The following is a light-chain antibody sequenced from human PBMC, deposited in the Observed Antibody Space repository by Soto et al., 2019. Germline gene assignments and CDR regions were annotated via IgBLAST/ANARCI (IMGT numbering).Light chain of an antibody. CDR2: GAS. CDR3: QQYNNWPPSWT. Sequence: EIVMTQSPGTLSLSPGERATLSCRASQSVSSRLAWYQQKPGQAPRLLISGASSRATGIPDRFSGSGSGTDFTLTISRLEPEDFAVYYCQQYNNWPPSWTFGQGTKVDIK. CDR1: QSVSSR. V-gene: IGKV3D-15*01. J-gene: IGKJ1*01.